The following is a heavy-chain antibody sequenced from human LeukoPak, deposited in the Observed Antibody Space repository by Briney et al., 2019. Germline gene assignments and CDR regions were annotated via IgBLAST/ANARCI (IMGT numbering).Heavy chain of an antibody. J-gene: IGHJ4*02. CDR3: ARDANHSPADY. Sequence: PSETLSLTCAVYGGSFSGYYWSWIRQPPGKGLEWIGEINHSGSTNYNPSLKSRVTISVDTSKNQFSLKLSSVTAADTAVHYCARDANHSPADYWGQGTLVTVSS. CDR1: GGSFSGYY. CDR2: INHSGST. D-gene: IGHD1-14*01. V-gene: IGHV4-34*01.